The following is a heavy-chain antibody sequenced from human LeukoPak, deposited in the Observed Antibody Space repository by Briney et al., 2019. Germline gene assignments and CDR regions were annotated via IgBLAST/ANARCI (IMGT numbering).Heavy chain of an antibody. Sequence: PSETLSLTCTVSGGSISSSSYYWGWVRQPPGRGLEWIGSIYYSGSTYYNPSLKSRVTISVDTSKNQFSLKLSSVTAADTAVYYCARAGGSGWYPYYYYYYMDVWGKGTTVTVSS. CDR1: GGSISSSSYY. CDR3: ARAGGSGWYPYYYYYYMDV. V-gene: IGHV4-39*07. J-gene: IGHJ6*03. CDR2: IYYSGST. D-gene: IGHD6-19*01.